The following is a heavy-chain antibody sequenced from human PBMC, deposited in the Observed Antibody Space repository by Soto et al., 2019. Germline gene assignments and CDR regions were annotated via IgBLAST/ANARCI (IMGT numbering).Heavy chain of an antibody. D-gene: IGHD3-22*01. Sequence: ASVKVSCKASGGTFSSYAISWVRQAPGQGLEWMGGIIPIFGTANYAQKFQGRVTITADESTSTAYMELSSLRSEDTAVYYCARGNWYYYDSSGYSPYFDYLGQGTLVTVSS. J-gene: IGHJ4*02. CDR1: GGTFSSYA. CDR3: ARGNWYYYDSSGYSPYFDY. CDR2: IIPIFGTA. V-gene: IGHV1-69*13.